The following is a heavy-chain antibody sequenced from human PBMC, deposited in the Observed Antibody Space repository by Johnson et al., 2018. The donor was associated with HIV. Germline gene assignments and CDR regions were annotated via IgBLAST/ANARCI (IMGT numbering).Heavy chain of an antibody. CDR3: ARDRVWGGEWDNAFDI. J-gene: IGHJ3*02. CDR2: INNDGRST. CDR1: GFTFSTYG. Sequence: VQLVECGGGVVQPGRSLRLSCAASGFTFSTYGMHLVRQAPGKGLVWVSRINNDGRSTTYADSVKGRFTISRDNAKNTLYLQMNSPRGEDTAVYYGARDRVWGGEWDNAFDIWGQGTMVTVSS. V-gene: IGHV3-74*03. D-gene: IGHD1-26*01.